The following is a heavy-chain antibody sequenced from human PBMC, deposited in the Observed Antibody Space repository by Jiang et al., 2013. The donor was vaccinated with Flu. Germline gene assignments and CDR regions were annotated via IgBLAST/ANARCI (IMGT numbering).Heavy chain of an antibody. D-gene: IGHD2-15*01. V-gene: IGHV4-31*03. CDR1: GGSISSGGYY. CDR2: IYYSGST. Sequence: GPGLVKPSQTLSLTCTVSGGSISSGGYYWSWIRQHPGKGLEWIGYIYYSGSTYYNPSLKSRVTISVDTSNNQFSLILSSVTAADTAVYYCARDRGRGEWGLLDFWGQGTLVTVSS. J-gene: IGHJ4*02. CDR3: ARDRGRGEWGLLDF.